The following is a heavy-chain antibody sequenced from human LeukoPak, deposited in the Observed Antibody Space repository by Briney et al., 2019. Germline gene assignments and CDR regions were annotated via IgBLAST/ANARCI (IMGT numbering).Heavy chain of an antibody. Sequence: GGSLRLSCAASGFTFSGYWMTWVRQAPGKGLEWVANIKEDGSEKYYVDSVKGRFTISRDNAKNSLYLQMNSLRAEDTAVYYCARSPNYYDSSGYPNWFDPWGQGTLVTVSS. J-gene: IGHJ5*02. V-gene: IGHV3-7*03. CDR3: ARSPNYYDSSGYPNWFDP. D-gene: IGHD3-22*01. CDR2: IKEDGSEK. CDR1: GFTFSGYW.